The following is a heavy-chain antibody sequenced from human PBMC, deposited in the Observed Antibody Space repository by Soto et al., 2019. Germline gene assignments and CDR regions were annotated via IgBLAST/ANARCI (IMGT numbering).Heavy chain of an antibody. CDR2: IYWDDDK. CDR1: GFSLSTSGVG. D-gene: IGHD2-15*01. CDR3: AYLPCSGGSCYWFSFSGMDV. J-gene: IGHJ6*02. V-gene: IGHV2-5*02. Sequence: QITLKESGPTLVKPTQTLTLTCTFSGFSLSTSGVGVAWIRQPPGKALEWLALIYWDDDKRYRPSPESRLTITKDTSKDPVVLTMTNMDSVDTATYYCAYLPCSGGSCYWFSFSGMDVWGQGTTVTVSS.